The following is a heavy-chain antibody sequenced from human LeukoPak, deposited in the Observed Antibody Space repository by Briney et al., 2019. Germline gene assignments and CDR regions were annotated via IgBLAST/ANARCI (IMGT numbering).Heavy chain of an antibody. CDR3: AKDRSGSYYVGFDY. CDR1: GCTFDDYA. CDR2: ISWNSGSI. V-gene: IGHV3-9*01. J-gene: IGHJ4*02. Sequence: GGSLRLSCAASGCTFDDYAMHWVRQAPGKGLEWVSGISWNSGSIGYADSVKGRFTISRDNAKNSLYLQMNSLRAEDTALYYCAKDRSGSYYVGFDYWGQGTLVTVSS. D-gene: IGHD1-26*01.